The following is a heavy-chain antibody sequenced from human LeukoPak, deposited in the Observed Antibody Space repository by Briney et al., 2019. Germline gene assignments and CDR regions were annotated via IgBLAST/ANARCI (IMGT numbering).Heavy chain of an antibody. D-gene: IGHD5-24*01. Sequence: GGSLRLSCAASGFVFRSYWMSWVRQAPGKGLEWVANIKEDGSEKYYVDSVKGRFTISRDNAKNSLYLQMNSLRAEDTAVYYCASWRWLQSDVDYWGQGTLVTVSS. CDR2: IKEDGSEK. J-gene: IGHJ4*02. CDR3: ASWRWLQSDVDY. CDR1: GFVFRSYW. V-gene: IGHV3-7*01.